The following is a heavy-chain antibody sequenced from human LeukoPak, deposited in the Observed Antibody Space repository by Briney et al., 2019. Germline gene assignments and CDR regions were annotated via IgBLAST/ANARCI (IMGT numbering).Heavy chain of an antibody. Sequence: GGSLRLSCAVSGFTFSSYSMSWVRQAPGKGLEWVSAISGSGDSTYYADSVKGRFTISRDNSKSTLYLQMNSLRVEDTAVYYCAKDRGIISDYWGQGTLVTVSS. J-gene: IGHJ4*02. CDR1: GFTFSSYS. CDR3: AKDRGIISDY. D-gene: IGHD3-10*01. CDR2: ISGSGDST. V-gene: IGHV3-23*01.